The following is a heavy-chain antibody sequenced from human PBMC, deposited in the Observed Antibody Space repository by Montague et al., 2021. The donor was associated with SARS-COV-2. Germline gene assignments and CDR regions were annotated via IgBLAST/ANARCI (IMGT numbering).Heavy chain of an antibody. CDR1: GGSFSDYY. D-gene: IGHD3-22*01. CDR2: INHSGST. CDR3: ARGAPTISMIVVVFTGAGLAFAL. Sequence: SETLSLTCAVHGGSFSDYYWSWIRQPPGKGLEWIGEINHSGSTNYNPSLKSRVTISVDTSKNQFSLKLSSVTAADTAVYYCARGAPTISMIVVVFTGAGLAFALGGRGTLVPFSS. J-gene: IGHJ2*01. V-gene: IGHV4-34*01.